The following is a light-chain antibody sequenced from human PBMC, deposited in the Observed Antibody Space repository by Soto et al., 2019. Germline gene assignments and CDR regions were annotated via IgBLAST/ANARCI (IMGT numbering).Light chain of an antibody. CDR3: LQDFHFPLS. CDR2: AAS. CDR1: QGIGND. V-gene: IGKV1-6*02. Sequence: ALQMTQSPSSLSASVGDRVTITCRASQGIGNDLAWYQQKPGKAPKLLIYAASTLQSGVPSRFSGNGSGTDFTLTISSLQPGDLDSYYCLQDFHFPLSFGGGTKVEIK. J-gene: IGKJ4*01.